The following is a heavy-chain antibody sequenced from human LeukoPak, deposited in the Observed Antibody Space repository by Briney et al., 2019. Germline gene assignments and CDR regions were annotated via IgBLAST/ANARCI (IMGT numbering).Heavy chain of an antibody. Sequence: PGGSLRLSCAASGFTFDDYAMHWVRQAPGKGLEWVSGISWNSGSIGYADSVKGRFTISRDNAKNSLYLQMNSLRAEDTAVYYCARDQAPYCSGGSCYPVFDPWGQGTLVTVSS. CDR2: ISWNSGSI. CDR1: GFTFDDYA. D-gene: IGHD2-15*01. CDR3: ARDQAPYCSGGSCYPVFDP. J-gene: IGHJ5*02. V-gene: IGHV3-9*01.